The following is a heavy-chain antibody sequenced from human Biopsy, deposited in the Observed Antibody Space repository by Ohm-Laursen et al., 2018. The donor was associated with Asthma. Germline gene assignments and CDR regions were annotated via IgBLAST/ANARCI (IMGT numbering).Heavy chain of an antibody. CDR2: ISYDGSSI. V-gene: IGHV3-30-3*01. CDR3: AREGVAGTHIED. Sequence: SLRLSCTASRFTYAMHWVRQAPGKGLEWVAVISYDGSSIYYADSVKGRFTISRDNSKNTLSLQMNSLIAEDTAVYYCAREGVAGTHIEDWGQGTLVTVSS. D-gene: IGHD6-19*01. CDR1: RFTYA. J-gene: IGHJ4*02.